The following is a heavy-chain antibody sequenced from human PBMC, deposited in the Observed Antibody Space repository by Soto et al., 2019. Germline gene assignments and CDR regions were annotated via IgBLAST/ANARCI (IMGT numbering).Heavy chain of an antibody. V-gene: IGHV3-64*01. Sequence: EVQLAESGGGMVQPGGSLILSCVASGFTFSSYDMHWVRQAPGKGLAYVSSISSNGGTTYYGNSVKGRFTISRDNSKNTLYLQMGSLRAEDMAVYYCVRRVSGNYDYWGQGTVVSFSS. CDR3: VRRVSGNYDY. J-gene: IGHJ4*02. CDR1: GFTFSSYD. D-gene: IGHD1-7*01. CDR2: ISSNGGTT.